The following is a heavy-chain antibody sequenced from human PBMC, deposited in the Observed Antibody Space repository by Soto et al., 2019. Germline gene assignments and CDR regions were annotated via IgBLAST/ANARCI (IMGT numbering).Heavy chain of an antibody. Sequence: EVQLVETGGGLIQPGGSLRLSCAASGFTVSSNYMSWVRQAPGKGLEWVSVIYSGGSTYYADSVKGRFTISRDNSKNTLYLQMNSLRAEDTAVYYCAKEVSSSSWYWYFDLWGRGTLVTVSS. CDR2: IYSGGST. J-gene: IGHJ2*01. CDR1: GFTVSSNY. CDR3: AKEVSSSSWYWYFDL. D-gene: IGHD6-13*01. V-gene: IGHV3-53*02.